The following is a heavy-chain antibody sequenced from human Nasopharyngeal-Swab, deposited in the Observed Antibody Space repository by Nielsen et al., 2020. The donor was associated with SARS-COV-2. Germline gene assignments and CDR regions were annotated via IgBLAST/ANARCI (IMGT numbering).Heavy chain of an antibody. CDR2: ISGYNGNT. D-gene: IGHD6-19*01. Sequence: ASVQVSCKASGYTFTKYGISWVRQAPGQGLEWMGWISGYNGNTNYAQKFQGRVTMTTDTSTTTAYMELSRLRSDDTAVYYCARWGSGSRGFDYWGQGTLVTVSS. CDR3: ARWGSGSRGFDY. V-gene: IGHV1-18*04. J-gene: IGHJ4*02. CDR1: GYTFTKYG.